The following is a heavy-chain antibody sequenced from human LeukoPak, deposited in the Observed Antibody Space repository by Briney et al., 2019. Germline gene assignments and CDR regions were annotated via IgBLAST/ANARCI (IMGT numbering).Heavy chain of an antibody. D-gene: IGHD1-26*01. CDR2: IKQDGSGE. CDR1: GFTFSTYW. CDR3: ARDPDQIVGANFDY. Sequence: GGSLRLSCAASGFTFSTYWMNWVRQAPGKGLEWVANIKQDGSGEYYVDSVKGRFTISRDNAKNSLYLQMNSLTAEDTAVYYCARDPDQIVGANFDYWGRGTLVTVSS. V-gene: IGHV3-7*01. J-gene: IGHJ4*02.